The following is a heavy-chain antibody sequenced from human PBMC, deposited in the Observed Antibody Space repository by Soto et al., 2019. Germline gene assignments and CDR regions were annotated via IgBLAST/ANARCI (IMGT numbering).Heavy chain of an antibody. Sequence: PGESLKISCKGSGYTFTNYWIGWVRQMPGKGLEWMGIIYPGDSDTRYSPSFQGQVTISADKSISTAYLQWSSLKASDTAMYYCARLSGTIAGRSLGMDVWGQGTTVTVSS. CDR2: IYPGDSDT. D-gene: IGHD6-13*01. CDR1: GYTFTNYW. J-gene: IGHJ6*02. V-gene: IGHV5-51*01. CDR3: ARLSGTIAGRSLGMDV.